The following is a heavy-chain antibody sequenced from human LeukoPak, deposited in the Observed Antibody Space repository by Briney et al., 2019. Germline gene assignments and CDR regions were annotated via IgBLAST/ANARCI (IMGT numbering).Heavy chain of an antibody. CDR2: ISSSSSYI. Sequence: GGSLRLPCAASGFTFSSYSMNWVRQAPGKGLEWVSSISSSSSYIYYADSVKGRFTISRDNAKNSLYLQMNSLRAEDTAVYYCARQAPMGAFDIWGQGTMVTVSS. CDR1: GFTFSSYS. D-gene: IGHD1-26*01. CDR3: ARQAPMGAFDI. V-gene: IGHV3-21*01. J-gene: IGHJ3*02.